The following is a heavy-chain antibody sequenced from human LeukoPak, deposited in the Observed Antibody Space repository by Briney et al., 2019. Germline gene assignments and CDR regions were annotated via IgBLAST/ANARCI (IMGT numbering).Heavy chain of an antibody. CDR3: ARDDVGASAN. CDR1: GFTFSSYS. CDR2: ISSSSTI. J-gene: IGHJ4*02. D-gene: IGHD1-26*01. Sequence: GGSLRLSCAASGFTFSSYSMNWVRQAPGKGLEWVSYISSSSTIYYADSVKGRFTISRDNAKNSLYLQMNSLGAEDTAVYYCARDDVGASANWGQGTLVTVSS. V-gene: IGHV3-48*01.